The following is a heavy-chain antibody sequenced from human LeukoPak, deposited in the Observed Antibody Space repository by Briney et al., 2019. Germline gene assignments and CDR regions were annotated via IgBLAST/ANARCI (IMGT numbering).Heavy chain of an antibody. CDR1: GFTFSSYG. V-gene: IGHV3-30*18. CDR2: ISYDGSNK. CDR3: AKDFLGTYYDYVWGSYRYTGFDY. Sequence: GGSLRLSCAASGFTFSSYGMHWVRQAPGKGLEWVAVISYDGSNKYYADSVKGRFTISRDNSQNTLYLQMNSLRAEDTAVYYCAKDFLGTYYDYVWGSYRYTGFDYWGQGTLVTVSS. D-gene: IGHD3-16*02. J-gene: IGHJ4*02.